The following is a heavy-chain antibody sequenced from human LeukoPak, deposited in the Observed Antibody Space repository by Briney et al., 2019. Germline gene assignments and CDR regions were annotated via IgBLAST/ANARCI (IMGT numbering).Heavy chain of an antibody. Sequence: GGSLRLSCAASGFTFSSYGMHWVRQAPGKGLEWVAVIWYDGSNKYYGDSVKGRFTISRDNSKNTLYLQMNSLRAEDTAVYYCARDAAYSYPFDYWGQGTLVTVSS. J-gene: IGHJ4*02. CDR3: ARDAAYSYPFDY. CDR2: IWYDGSNK. D-gene: IGHD5-18*01. V-gene: IGHV3-33*01. CDR1: GFTFSSYG.